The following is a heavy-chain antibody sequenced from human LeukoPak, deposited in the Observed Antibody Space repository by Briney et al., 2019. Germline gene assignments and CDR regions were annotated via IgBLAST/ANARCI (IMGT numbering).Heavy chain of an antibody. J-gene: IGHJ4*02. V-gene: IGHV3-74*01. Sequence: GGSLRLSCAASGFTFSSYWMHWVRQAPGKGLVWVSRINSDGSSTSYADSVKGRSTISRDNAKNTLYLQMNSLRAEDTAVYYCASSSIAARHPLDYWGQGTLVTVSS. D-gene: IGHD6-6*01. CDR2: INSDGSST. CDR1: GFTFSSYW. CDR3: ASSSIAARHPLDY.